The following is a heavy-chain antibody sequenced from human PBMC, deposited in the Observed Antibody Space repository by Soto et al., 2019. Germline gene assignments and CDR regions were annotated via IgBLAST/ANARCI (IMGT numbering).Heavy chain of an antibody. V-gene: IGHV4-59*12. CDR2: IYYSGST. Sequence: PSETLSLTCTVSGGSISSYYWSWIRQPPGKGLEWIGYIYYSGSTNYNPSLKSRVTISVDTSKNQFSLKLSSVTAADTAVYYCAREVRAGPIDYWGQGTLVTVSS. CDR3: AREVRAGPIDY. CDR1: GGSISSYY. J-gene: IGHJ4*02.